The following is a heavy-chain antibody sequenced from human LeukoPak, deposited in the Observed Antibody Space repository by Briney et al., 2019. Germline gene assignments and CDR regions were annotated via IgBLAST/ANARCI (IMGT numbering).Heavy chain of an antibody. CDR2: ISYDGSNK. J-gene: IGHJ4*02. D-gene: IGHD6-6*01. CDR3: ARDLSVPSSSSWGSFDY. Sequence: GGSLRLSCAASGFTYSSYWMHWVRQAPGKGLEWVAVISYDGSNKYYADSVKGRFTISRDSSKNTLYLQMNSLRAEDTAAYYCARDLSVPSSSSWGSFDYWGQGTLDTVSS. CDR1: GFTYSSYW. V-gene: IGHV3-30-3*01.